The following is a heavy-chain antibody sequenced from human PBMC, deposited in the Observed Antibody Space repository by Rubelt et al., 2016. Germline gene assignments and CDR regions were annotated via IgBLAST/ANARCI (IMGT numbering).Heavy chain of an antibody. Sequence: EVQLVESGGGLVQPGGSLRLSCAASGFTFSSYSMNWVRQAPGKGLEWVSYISSSSSTIYYADLVEGRFTISRDNAKNSLYLQMNSLRDEDTAVYYCATQGYCSSTSCYGAYWGQGTLVTVSS. V-gene: IGHV3-48*02. CDR2: ISSSSSTI. CDR1: GFTFSSYS. CDR3: ATQGYCSSTSCYGAY. J-gene: IGHJ4*02. D-gene: IGHD2-2*01.